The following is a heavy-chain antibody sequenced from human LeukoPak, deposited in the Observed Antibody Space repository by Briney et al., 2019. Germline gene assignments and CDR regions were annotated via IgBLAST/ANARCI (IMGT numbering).Heavy chain of an antibody. Sequence: SETLSLTCTVSDDSNTIFYWSWIRQPPGKGLEWIGYIDHTGITNYNPSLNSRVTISRDTSKNHFSLELSSATAADTAVYFCARGRVTSRTWYSTYYYYFYMDVWGKGTTVTVSS. J-gene: IGHJ6*03. CDR1: DDSNTIFY. CDR3: ARGRVTSRTWYSTYYYYFYMDV. D-gene: IGHD4-11*01. V-gene: IGHV4-59*01. CDR2: IDHTGIT.